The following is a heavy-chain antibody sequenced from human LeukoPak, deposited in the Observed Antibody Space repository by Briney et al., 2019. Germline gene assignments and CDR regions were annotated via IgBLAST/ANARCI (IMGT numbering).Heavy chain of an antibody. CDR1: GFTFSSYG. CDR3: AKVQDYGNYYYGMDV. Sequence: GGSLRLSCAASGFTFSSYGMHWVRQAPGKGLEWVAVISYDESNEYYADSVKGRFTISRDNSNNTLYLQMNSLRAEDTAVYYCAKVQDYGNYYYGMDVWGKGTTVTVSS. V-gene: IGHV3-30*18. J-gene: IGHJ6*04. CDR2: ISYDESNE. D-gene: IGHD4-17*01.